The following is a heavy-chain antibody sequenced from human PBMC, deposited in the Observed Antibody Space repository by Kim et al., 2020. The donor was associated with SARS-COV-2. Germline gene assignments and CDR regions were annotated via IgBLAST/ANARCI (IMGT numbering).Heavy chain of an antibody. J-gene: IGHJ5*02. Sequence: KGRFTISRDNAKNSLYLQMNSLRAEDTALYYCAKDRGYYGSGSYSPGFDPWGQGTLVTVSS. V-gene: IGHV3-9*01. D-gene: IGHD3-10*01. CDR3: AKDRGYYGSGSYSPGFDP.